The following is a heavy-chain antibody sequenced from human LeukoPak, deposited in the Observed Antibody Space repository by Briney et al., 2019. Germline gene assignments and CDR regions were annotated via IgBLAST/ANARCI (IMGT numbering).Heavy chain of an antibody. CDR3: ARVSYYYDSTLYGY. V-gene: IGHV1-2*06. CDR2: INPNSGGT. J-gene: IGHJ4*02. Sequence: GASVKVSCKASGYTFTGYYMHWVRQAPGQGLEWMGRINPNSGGTNYAQKFQGRVTMTRDTSISTAYMELSRLRSDDPAVYYCARVSYYYDSTLYGYWGQGTLVTVSS. D-gene: IGHD3-22*01. CDR1: GYTFTGYY.